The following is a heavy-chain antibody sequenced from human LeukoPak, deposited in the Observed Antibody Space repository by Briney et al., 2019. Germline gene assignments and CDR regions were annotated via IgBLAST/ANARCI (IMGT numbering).Heavy chain of an antibody. CDR3: AREGNDSSGYLSY. J-gene: IGHJ4*02. CDR1: GYTFTSYD. CDR2: MNPNSGNT. V-gene: IGHV1-8*01. Sequence: ASVKVSCKASGYTFTSYDINWVRQATGQGLEWMGWMNPNSGNTGYAKKFQGRVTMTRNTSISTAYMELSSVRSEDTAVYYCAREGNDSSGYLSYWGQGTLVTVSS. D-gene: IGHD3-22*01.